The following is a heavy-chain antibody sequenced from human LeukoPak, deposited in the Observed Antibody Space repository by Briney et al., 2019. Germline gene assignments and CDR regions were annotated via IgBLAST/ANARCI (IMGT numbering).Heavy chain of an antibody. J-gene: IGHJ3*02. CDR3: ARVRKYSSGWYDAFDI. D-gene: IGHD6-19*01. CDR2: ISSSSSYT. CDR1: GFAFSDYY. Sequence: GGSLRLSCAASGFAFSDYYMSWIRQAPGKGLEWVSYISSSSSYTNYADSVKGRFTISRDNAKNSLYLQMNSLRAEDTAVYYCARVRKYSSGWYDAFDIWGQGTMVTVSS. V-gene: IGHV3-11*05.